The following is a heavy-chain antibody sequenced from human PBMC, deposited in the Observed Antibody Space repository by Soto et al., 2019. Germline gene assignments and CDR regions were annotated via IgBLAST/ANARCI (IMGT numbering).Heavy chain of an antibody. D-gene: IGHD3-3*01. J-gene: IGHJ6*03. CDR1: SGSISSSNW. CDR3: ASLQLRDYYYYMDV. V-gene: IGHV4-4*02. CDR2: IYHSVST. Sequence: QVQLQESGPGLVNPSGTLSLTCAVSSGSISSSNWWSWVRQPPGQGLEWIGEIYHSVSTNYNPFLKSRVTISVDKSKNQFSLKLSSVTAADTAVYYCASLQLRDYYYYMDVWGKGTTVTVSS.